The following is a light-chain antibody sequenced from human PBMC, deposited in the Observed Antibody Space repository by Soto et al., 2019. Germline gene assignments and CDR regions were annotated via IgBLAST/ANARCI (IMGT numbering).Light chain of an antibody. V-gene: IGLV2-14*01. J-gene: IGLJ1*01. CDR2: EVN. CDR1: NSDIGDWNY. Sequence: QSALTQPASVSGSPGQSITISCTGANSDIGDWNYVSWYQQSPGKAPKLIIYEVNYRPSGVSNRFSGSSSDNTASLTISGLLPDDEADYYCSSYTTSSTPSYVFGTGTKVTVL. CDR3: SSYTTSSTPSYV.